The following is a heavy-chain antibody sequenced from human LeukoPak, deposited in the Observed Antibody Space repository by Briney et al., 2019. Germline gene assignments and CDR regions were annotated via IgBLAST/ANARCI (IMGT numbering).Heavy chain of an antibody. D-gene: IGHD5-18*01. J-gene: IGHJ4*02. CDR3: ARVGDVDTAMVDY. Sequence: GGSLRLSCAASGFTVSGNYMSWVRQALGGGLERVSVIYSGGSTYYADSVKGRFTISRDNSKNTLYLQMNSLRAEDTAVYYCARVGDVDTAMVDYWGQGTLVTVSS. CDR1: GFTVSGNY. V-gene: IGHV3-66*01. CDR2: IYSGGST.